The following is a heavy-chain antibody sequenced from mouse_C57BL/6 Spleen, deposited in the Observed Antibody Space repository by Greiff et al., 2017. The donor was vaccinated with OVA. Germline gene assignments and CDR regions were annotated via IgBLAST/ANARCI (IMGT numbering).Heavy chain of an antibody. D-gene: IGHD1-1*01. CDR1: GFSLTSYA. Sequence: QVQLQQSGPGLVAPSQSLSITCTVSGFSLTSYAISWVRQPPGKGLEWLGVIWTGGGTNYNSALKSRLSISKDNSKSQVFLKMNSLQTDDTARYYCARRRGYGRSGYAMDYWGQGTSVTVSS. CDR2: IWTGGGT. CDR3: ARRRGYGRSGYAMDY. V-gene: IGHV2-9-1*01. J-gene: IGHJ4*01.